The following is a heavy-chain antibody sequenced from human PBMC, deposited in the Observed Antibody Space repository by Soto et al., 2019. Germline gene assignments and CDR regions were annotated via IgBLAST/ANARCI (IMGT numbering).Heavy chain of an antibody. CDR2: IYYIGST. D-gene: IGHD3-3*01. CDR3: ARGITIFGLVYFDY. V-gene: IGHV4-31*03. J-gene: IGHJ4*02. Sequence: SETLSLTCTVSGGSISSGCHCWSWMRQDPGKGMEWIGHIYYIGSTYSNPSLNSRVTISVDTSKNQSSLKMRAVTAGGKAVYYCARGITIFGLVYFDYCGQGPLVT. CDR1: GGSISSGCHC.